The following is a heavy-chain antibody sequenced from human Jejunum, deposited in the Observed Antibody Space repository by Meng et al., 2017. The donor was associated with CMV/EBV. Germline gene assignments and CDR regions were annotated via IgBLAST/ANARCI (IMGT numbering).Heavy chain of an antibody. J-gene: IGHJ4*02. Sequence: CKASGYTFTGHYIHWVRQAPGQGLEWMGWMYPNSGGTNYAQKFQGRVAVTRDTSISTAYMELSRLRSDDTAIYYCATVTYSDYDDFDYWGQGTLVTVSS. V-gene: IGHV1-2*02. D-gene: IGHD5-12*01. CDR1: GYTFTGHY. CDR3: ATVTYSDYDDFDY. CDR2: MYPNSGGT.